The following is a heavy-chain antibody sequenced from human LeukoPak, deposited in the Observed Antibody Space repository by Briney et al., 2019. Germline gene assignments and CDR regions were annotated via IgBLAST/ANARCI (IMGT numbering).Heavy chain of an antibody. CDR2: ISYDGSNK. Sequence: PGGSLRLSCAASGFTFSSYAMHWVRQAPGKGLEWVAVISYDGSNKYYADSVKGRFTISRDNSKNTLYLQMNSLRAEDTAVYYCARDRWELLRGDAFDIWGQGTMVTVSS. J-gene: IGHJ3*02. D-gene: IGHD1-26*01. CDR1: GFTFSSYA. CDR3: ARDRWELLRGDAFDI. V-gene: IGHV3-30*04.